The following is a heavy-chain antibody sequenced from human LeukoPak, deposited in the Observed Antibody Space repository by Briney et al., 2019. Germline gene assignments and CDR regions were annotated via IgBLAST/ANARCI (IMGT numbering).Heavy chain of an antibody. CDR2: ISGSGGST. J-gene: IGHJ4*02. CDR1: GFTFSSYA. D-gene: IGHD4-23*01. Sequence: GGSLRLSCAASGFTFSSYAMSWVRQAPGKGLEWVSAISGSGGSTYYADSVKGRFTISRDNSKNTLYLQMNSLRAEDTAVYYCAKTPRATVVTHYGYWGQGTPVTVSS. CDR3: AKTPRATVVTHYGY. V-gene: IGHV3-23*01.